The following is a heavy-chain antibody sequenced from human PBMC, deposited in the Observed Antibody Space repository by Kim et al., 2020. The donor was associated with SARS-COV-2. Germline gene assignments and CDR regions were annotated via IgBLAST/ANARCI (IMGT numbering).Heavy chain of an antibody. J-gene: IGHJ3*02. V-gene: IGHV3-74*01. D-gene: IGHD6-6*01. CDR1: GFTFSSDW. CDR2: INTAGTGT. Sequence: GGSLRLSCAASGFTFSSDWMHWVRHAPGKGLVWVSRINTAGTGTNYADSVKGRFTISRDNAKNTLFLQMNSLRAEDTAVYYCARGTVHSTSLAFDIWGQG. CDR3: ARGTVHSTSLAFDI.